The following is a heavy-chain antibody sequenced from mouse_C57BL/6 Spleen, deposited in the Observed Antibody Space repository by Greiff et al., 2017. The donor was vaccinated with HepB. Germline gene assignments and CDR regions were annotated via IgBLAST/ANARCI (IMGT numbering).Heavy chain of an antibody. J-gene: IGHJ2*01. D-gene: IGHD3-3*01. CDR1: GYAFTNYL. CDR2: INPGSGGT. V-gene: IGHV1-54*01. CDR3: ARPDSFYYLDY. Sequence: VQLQQSGAELVRPGTSVKVSCKASGYAFTNYLIEWVKQRPGQGLEWIGVINPGSGGTNYNEKFKGKATLTADKSSSTAYMQLSSLTSEDSAVYFCARPDSFYYLDYWGQGTTLTVSS.